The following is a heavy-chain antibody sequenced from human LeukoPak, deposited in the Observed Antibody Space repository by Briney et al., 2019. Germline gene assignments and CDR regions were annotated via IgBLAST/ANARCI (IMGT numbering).Heavy chain of an antibody. J-gene: IGHJ4*02. CDR3: AKRPMAGSGSSPNRHFDY. V-gene: IGHV3-23*01. D-gene: IGHD1-26*01. CDR2: ISGGGSST. Sequence: GGSLRLSCAASGFTFATYAMSWVRQAPGKGLEWVSGISGGGSSTYYADSVKGRFTISRDNSQNTLYLQMNSLRAEDTAVYYCAKRPMAGSGSSPNRHFDYWGQETLVTVSS. CDR1: GFTFATYA.